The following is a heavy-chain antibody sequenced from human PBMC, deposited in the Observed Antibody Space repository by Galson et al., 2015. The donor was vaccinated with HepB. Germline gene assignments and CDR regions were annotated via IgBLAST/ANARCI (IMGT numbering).Heavy chain of an antibody. J-gene: IGHJ4*02. V-gene: IGHV3-7*03. CDR1: GFTFSSYW. Sequence: SLRLSCAASGFTFSSYWLSWVRQAPGKGLECVANVKEDGGEKYFVDSVKGRFTISRDNARNSLYLQMNSLRAEDTAVYYCARVRGDLYDPRTYYFDYWGQGTLVTVSS. CDR3: ARVRGDLYDPRTYYFDY. D-gene: IGHD3-10*01. CDR2: VKEDGGEK.